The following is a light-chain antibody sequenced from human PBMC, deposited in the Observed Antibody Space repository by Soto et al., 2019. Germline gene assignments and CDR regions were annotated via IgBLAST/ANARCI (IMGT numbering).Light chain of an antibody. CDR1: QGINTY. CDR3: QKYNSAPRT. CDR2: AAS. J-gene: IGKJ1*01. V-gene: IGKV1-27*01. Sequence: DIQMTQSPSSLSASIGDRVTITCRASQGINTYLAWYQQKPGRAPQLLIYAASALHSGVPSRFSGSGSGTDFTLTITSLQPEDVATYYCQKYNSAPRTCGQGTKVEVK.